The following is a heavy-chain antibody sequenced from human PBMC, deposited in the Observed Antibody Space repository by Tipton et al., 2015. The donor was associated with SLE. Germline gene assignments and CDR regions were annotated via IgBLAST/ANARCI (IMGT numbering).Heavy chain of an antibody. Sequence: TLSLTCTVSGGSISSGSYYWSRIRQPAGKGLEWIGRVYTSGSTNFNPSLRSRVTISRDTSKNQFSVKLSSVTAADTAIYYCARGGLGFCTSGTCYDVTDIWGQGTMVTVSS. J-gene: IGHJ3*02. D-gene: IGHD2-2*01. CDR2: VYTSGST. CDR1: GGSISSGSYY. CDR3: ARGGLGFCTSGTCYDVTDI. V-gene: IGHV4-61*02.